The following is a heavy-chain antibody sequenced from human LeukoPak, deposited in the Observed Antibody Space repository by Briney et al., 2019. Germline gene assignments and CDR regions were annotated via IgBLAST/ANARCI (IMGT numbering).Heavy chain of an antibody. CDR2: IYYSGGT. D-gene: IGHD6-19*01. J-gene: IGHJ3*02. V-gene: IGHV4-59*01. CDR1: GGSISSYY. CDR3: ASGYSSGWYPPDAFDI. Sequence: PSETLSLTCTVSGGSISSYYWSWIRQPPGKGLEWIGYIYYSGGTNYNPSLKSRVTISVDTSKNQFSLKLSSVTAADTAVYYCASGYSSGWYPPDAFDIWGQGTMVTVSS.